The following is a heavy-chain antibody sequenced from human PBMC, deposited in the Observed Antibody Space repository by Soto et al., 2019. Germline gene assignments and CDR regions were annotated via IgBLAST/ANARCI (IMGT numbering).Heavy chain of an antibody. D-gene: IGHD6-13*01. CDR3: ARRPSSNWYGLDY. V-gene: IGHV4-38-2*01. CDR1: CYPISNGYY. Sequence: PXAVLSLTCAVPCYPISNGYYWCWIRPPPGKGLEWIGSIYHTGSTYYNPSLKSRVTISVDTSKNQFSLKLSSVTAADTAVYYCARRPSSNWYGLDYWGPGTLVTVSS. CDR2: IYHTGST. J-gene: IGHJ4*02.